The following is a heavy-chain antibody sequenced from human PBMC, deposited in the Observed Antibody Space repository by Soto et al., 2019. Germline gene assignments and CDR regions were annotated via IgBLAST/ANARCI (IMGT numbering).Heavy chain of an antibody. CDR2: MNPNSSNT. Sequence: QVQLVQSGAEVKKPGASVKVSCKASGYTFTSYDINWVRQATGQGLEWMGWMNPNSSNTGYAQKFQGRVTMTRNTSISTAYMELSSLRSEDTAVYYCARSARYCSGGSCYSFLDYWGQGTLVTVSS. V-gene: IGHV1-8*01. J-gene: IGHJ4*02. D-gene: IGHD2-15*01. CDR3: ARSARYCSGGSCYSFLDY. CDR1: GYTFTSYD.